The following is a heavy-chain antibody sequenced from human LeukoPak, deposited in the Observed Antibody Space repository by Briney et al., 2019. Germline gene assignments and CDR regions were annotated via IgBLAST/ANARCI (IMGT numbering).Heavy chain of an antibody. V-gene: IGHV3-33*01. Sequence: GGSLRLSCVASGFTFSNYGMHWVRQAPGKGLEWVAVIWYDGSNRYYADSVKGRFTISRDNSKNTLYLQMNSLRAEDTAVYYCTSNFDFWGQGTLVTVSS. CDR3: TSNFDF. J-gene: IGHJ4*02. CDR1: GFTFSNYG. CDR2: IWYDGSNR.